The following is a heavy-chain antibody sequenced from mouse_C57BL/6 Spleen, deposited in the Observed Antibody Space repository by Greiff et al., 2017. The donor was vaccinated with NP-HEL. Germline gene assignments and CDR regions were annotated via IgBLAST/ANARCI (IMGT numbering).Heavy chain of an antibody. J-gene: IGHJ4*01. V-gene: IGHV1-82*01. CDR3: ARGRDDGYYKDYAMDY. CDR2: IYPGDGDT. D-gene: IGHD2-3*01. CDR1: GYAFSSSW. Sequence: QVQLQQSGPELVKPGASVKISCKASGYAFSSSWMNWVKQRPGKGLEWIGRIYPGDGDTNYNGKFKGKATLTADKSSSTAYMQLSSLTSEDSAVYFCARGRDDGYYKDYAMDYWGQGTSVTVSS.